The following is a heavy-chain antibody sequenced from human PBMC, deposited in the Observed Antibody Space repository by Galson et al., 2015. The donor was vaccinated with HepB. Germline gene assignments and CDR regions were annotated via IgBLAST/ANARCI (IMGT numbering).Heavy chain of an antibody. Sequence: SVKVSCKASGYTFTSYGISWVRQAPGQGLEWMGWISAYNGNTNYAQKLQGRVTMTTDTSTSTAYMELRSLRSDDTAVYYCARGSPGWELPDAFDIWGQGTMVTVPS. CDR3: ARGSPGWELPDAFDI. D-gene: IGHD1-26*01. CDR1: GYTFTSYG. V-gene: IGHV1-18*01. CDR2: ISAYNGNT. J-gene: IGHJ3*02.